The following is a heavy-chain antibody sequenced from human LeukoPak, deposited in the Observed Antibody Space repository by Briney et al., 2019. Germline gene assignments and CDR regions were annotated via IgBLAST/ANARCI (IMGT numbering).Heavy chain of an antibody. CDR3: ARRYYYDSSGWTNYYYYYMDV. Sequence: ASVKVSCKASGYTFTSYAMNWVRQAPGQGLEWMGWINTNTGNPTYAQGFTGRFVFSLDTSVSTAYLQISSLKAEDTAVYYCARRYYYDSSGWTNYYYYYMDVWGKGTTVTVSS. V-gene: IGHV7-4-1*02. J-gene: IGHJ6*03. CDR1: GYTFTSYA. D-gene: IGHD3-22*01. CDR2: INTNTGNP.